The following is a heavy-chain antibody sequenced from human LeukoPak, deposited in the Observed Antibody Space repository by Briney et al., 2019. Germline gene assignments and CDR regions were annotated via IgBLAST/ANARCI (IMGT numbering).Heavy chain of an antibody. Sequence: ASVKVSCKASGYTFTGYYMHWVRQAPGQGLEWMGWINPNSGGTNYAQKFQGRVTMTRDTSISTAYMELSRLRSDDTAVYYCAKAAAAHYYYYYYMDVWGKGTTVTISS. J-gene: IGHJ6*03. CDR3: AKAAAAHYYYYYYMDV. CDR1: GYTFTGYY. CDR2: INPNSGGT. D-gene: IGHD6-13*01. V-gene: IGHV1-2*02.